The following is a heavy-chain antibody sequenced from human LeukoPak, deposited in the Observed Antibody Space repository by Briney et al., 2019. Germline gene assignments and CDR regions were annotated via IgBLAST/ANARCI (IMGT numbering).Heavy chain of an antibody. Sequence: PSETLSLTCSVSGASVSSGSFYWGWLRQSPGKGLEWIATIYYTGSTYYDPSLKSRVSISIDTSNNQFSSNVKSVSAADTAVYHCARHSGSGSLSRPFDPWGQGTLVTVTS. CDR2: IYYTGST. D-gene: IGHD3-10*01. CDR3: ARHSGSGSLSRPFDP. V-gene: IGHV4-39*01. CDR1: GASVSSGSFY. J-gene: IGHJ5*02.